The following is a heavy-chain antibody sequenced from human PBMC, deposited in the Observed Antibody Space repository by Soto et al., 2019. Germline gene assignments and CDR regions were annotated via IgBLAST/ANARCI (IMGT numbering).Heavy chain of an antibody. CDR1: GFTFSSYG. CDR2: IWYDGSNK. D-gene: IGHD6-13*01. J-gene: IGHJ3*02. CDR3: ARDSLIAAAGLDAFDI. Sequence: GGSMRLSCAASGFTFSSYGMHWVRPAPGKGLEWVAVIWYDGSNKYYADSVKGRFTISRDNSKNTLYLQMNSLRAEDTAVYYCARDSLIAAAGLDAFDIWGQGTMVTVSS. V-gene: IGHV3-33*01.